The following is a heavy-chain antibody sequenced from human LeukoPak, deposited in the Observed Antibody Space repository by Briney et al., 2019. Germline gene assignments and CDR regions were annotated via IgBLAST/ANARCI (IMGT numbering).Heavy chain of an antibody. CDR1: GFTFNNYG. CDR2: ISYDGSNK. Sequence: GGSLRLSCAASGFTFNNYGMHWVRQAPGKGLEWVAVISYDGSNKYYADSVKGRFTISRDNSKNTLYLQMNSLRAEDTAVYYCAELGITMIGGVWGKGTTVTISS. J-gene: IGHJ6*04. V-gene: IGHV3-30*12. D-gene: IGHD3-10*02. CDR3: AELGITMIGGV.